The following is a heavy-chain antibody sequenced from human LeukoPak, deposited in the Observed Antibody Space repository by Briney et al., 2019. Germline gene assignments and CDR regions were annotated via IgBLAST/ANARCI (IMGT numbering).Heavy chain of an antibody. J-gene: IGHJ1*01. Sequence: KPSETLSLTCAVYGGSFSGYYWSWIRQPPGKGLEWGGEINHSGSTNYNPSLKSRVTISVDTSKNQFSLKLSSVTAADTAVYYCARGAPYYYGSGSYTRYFQHWGQGTLVTVSS. CDR3: ARGAPYYYGSGSYTRYFQH. V-gene: IGHV4-34*01. CDR2: INHSGST. D-gene: IGHD3-10*01. CDR1: GGSFSGYY.